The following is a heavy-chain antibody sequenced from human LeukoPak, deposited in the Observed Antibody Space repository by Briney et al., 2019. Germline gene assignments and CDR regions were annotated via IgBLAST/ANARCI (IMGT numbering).Heavy chain of an antibody. CDR1: GYTFTSYY. CDR2: INPSGGST. V-gene: IGHV1-46*01. Sequence: GASVKVSCKASGYTFTSYYMHWVRQAPGQGLEWMGIINPSGGSTSYAQKFQGRVTMTGDTSTSTVYMELSSLRSEDMAVYYCARSRQGATVAFDIWGQGTMVTVSS. D-gene: IGHD1-26*01. CDR3: ARSRQGATVAFDI. J-gene: IGHJ3*02.